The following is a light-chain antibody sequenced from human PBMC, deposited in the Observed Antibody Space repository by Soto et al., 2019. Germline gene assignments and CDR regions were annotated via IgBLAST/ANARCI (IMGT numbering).Light chain of an antibody. V-gene: IGLV2-14*01. CDR3: SSYTITTSYV. Sequence: QSALTQPASVSGSPGQSITISCTGTTNDVGLYNYVSWYQRHPGKAPKLMIYDVTNRPSGVSYRFSGSKSGNTASLTISGLQVEDEAEYYCSSYTITTSYVFGTGTKLTVL. CDR2: DVT. J-gene: IGLJ1*01. CDR1: TNDVGLYNY.